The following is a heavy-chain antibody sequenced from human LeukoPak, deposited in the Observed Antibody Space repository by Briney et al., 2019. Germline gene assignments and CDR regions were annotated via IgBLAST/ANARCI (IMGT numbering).Heavy chain of an antibody. CDR1: GGTFSSYA. V-gene: IGHV1-69*05. CDR3: ARDSSYQLLWGPFDY. Sequence: ASVKVSCKASGGTFSSYAISWVRQAPGQGLEWTGGIIPIFGTANYAQKFQGRVTITTDESTSTAYMELSSLRSEDTAVYYCARDSSYQLLWGPFDYWGQGTLVTVSS. J-gene: IGHJ4*02. CDR2: IIPIFGTA. D-gene: IGHD2-2*01.